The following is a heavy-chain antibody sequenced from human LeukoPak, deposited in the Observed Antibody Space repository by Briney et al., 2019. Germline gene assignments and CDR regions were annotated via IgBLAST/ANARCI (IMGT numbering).Heavy chain of an antibody. CDR2: ISNNGGST. V-gene: IGHV3-64*01. CDR3: ARDSAIFGVVD. J-gene: IGHJ4*02. CDR1: GFTFSIYA. Sequence: PGGSLRLSCAASGFTFSIYAMHWVRQAPGKGLEYVSGISNNGGSTYYANSVKGRFTISRDNPKNTLYLQMGSLRAEDMAVYYCARDSAIFGVVDWGQGTLVTVSS. D-gene: IGHD3-3*01.